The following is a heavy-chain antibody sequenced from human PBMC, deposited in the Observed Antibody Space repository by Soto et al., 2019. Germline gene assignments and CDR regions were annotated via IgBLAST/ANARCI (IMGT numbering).Heavy chain of an antibody. CDR3: ARQDYYHRTFDL. Sequence: PXETLSLPFRVSCGSVGTGAYYWSWIRQPPGKGLEWIGYTLYSGSPNYNPSLQSLQSRVTISVDTSRNQFSLRLTSVTAADTALYYCARQDYYHRTFDLWGQGTLVTVSS. CDR1: CGSVGTGAYY. V-gene: IGHV4-61*08. CDR2: TLYSGSP. D-gene: IGHD3-9*01. J-gene: IGHJ3*01.